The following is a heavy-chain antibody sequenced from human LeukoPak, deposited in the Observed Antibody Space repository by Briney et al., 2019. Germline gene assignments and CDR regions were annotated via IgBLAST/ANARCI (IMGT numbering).Heavy chain of an antibody. D-gene: IGHD2-21*02. CDR3: ARAAYCGGDCYSDDY. CDR2: IIPIFGIA. J-gene: IGHJ4*02. V-gene: IGHV1-69*04. CDR1: GGTFSSYA. Sequence: SVKVSCKASGGTFSSYAISWVRQAPGPGLEWMGRIIPIFGIANYAQKFQGRVTITADKSTSTAYMELSSLRSEDTAVYYCARAAYCGGDCYSDDYWGQGTLVTVSS.